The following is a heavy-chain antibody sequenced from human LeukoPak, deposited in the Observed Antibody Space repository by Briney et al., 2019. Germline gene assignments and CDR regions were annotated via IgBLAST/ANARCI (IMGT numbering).Heavy chain of an antibody. CDR1: GGSISSYY. CDR3: ARGLMSIADRSDTAMTVIDY. D-gene: IGHD5-18*01. CDR2: IYYSGST. J-gene: IGHJ4*02. V-gene: IGHV4-59*01. Sequence: PSETLSLTCTVSGGSISSYYWSWIRQPPGKGLEWIGYIYYSGSTNYNPSLKSRVTISVDTSTNQLSLRLSSVTAADTAVYYCARGLMSIADRSDTAMTVIDYWGQGTLVTVSS.